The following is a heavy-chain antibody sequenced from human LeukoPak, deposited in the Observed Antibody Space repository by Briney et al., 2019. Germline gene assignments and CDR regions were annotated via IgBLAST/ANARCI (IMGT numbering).Heavy chain of an antibody. V-gene: IGHV3-23*01. CDR1: GFTFSSYA. J-gene: IGHJ4*02. CDR3: AKGNGYSYGRYYFDY. D-gene: IGHD5-18*01. Sequence: GGSLRLSCAASGFTFSSYAMGWVRQAPGKGLEWVSAITASGGNTYYADSVKGRFTISRDNSKNTLYPQVNSLRAEDTAVYYCAKGNGYSYGRYYFDYWGQGTLVTVSS. CDR2: ITASGGNT.